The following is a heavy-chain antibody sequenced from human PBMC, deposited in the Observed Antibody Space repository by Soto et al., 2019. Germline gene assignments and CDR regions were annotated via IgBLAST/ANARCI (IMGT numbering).Heavy chain of an antibody. J-gene: IGHJ4*02. CDR1: RYSFTSYW. CDR2: IYPGDSDT. D-gene: IGHD1-20*01. V-gene: IGHV5-51*01. Sequence: PGESPKTSCQGSRYSFTSYWIGWVRQIPGKGLEWMGIIYPGDSDTTYSPSFQGQVTISADKSISTAYLQWSSLKASDTAMYYCARSGITGNLADYWGQGTLATVSS. CDR3: ARSGITGNLADY.